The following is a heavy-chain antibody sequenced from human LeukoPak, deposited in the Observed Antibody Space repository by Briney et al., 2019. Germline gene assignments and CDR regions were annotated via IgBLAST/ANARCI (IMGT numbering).Heavy chain of an antibody. J-gene: IGHJ5*02. V-gene: IGHV4-59*01. Sequence: SDTLFLTCTVSGGSISSYYWSWIRQPPGKGLEWIGYIYYSGSTNYNPSLKSRVTISVDTSKNQFSLKLSSVTAADTAVYYCARVKYSSSWYWFDPWGQGTLVTVSS. CDR3: ARVKYSSSWYWFDP. CDR1: GGSISSYY. CDR2: IYYSGST. D-gene: IGHD6-13*01.